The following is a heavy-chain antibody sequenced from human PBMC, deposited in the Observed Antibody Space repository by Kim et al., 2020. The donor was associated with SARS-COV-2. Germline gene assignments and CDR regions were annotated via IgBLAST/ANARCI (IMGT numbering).Heavy chain of an antibody. Sequence: SETLSLTCTVSGGSISGYYWSWIRQPPGKGLHWIGYIYYSGNTYSNPSLKSRVFISVDTSKNQFSLKLSSVTAADTAIYYCARHKFDVGAAIKGMDVWGQGTTVTVSS. CDR1: GGSISGYY. CDR3: ARHKFDVGAAIKGMDV. D-gene: IGHD1-26*01. J-gene: IGHJ6*02. CDR2: IYYSGNT. V-gene: IGHV4-59*08.